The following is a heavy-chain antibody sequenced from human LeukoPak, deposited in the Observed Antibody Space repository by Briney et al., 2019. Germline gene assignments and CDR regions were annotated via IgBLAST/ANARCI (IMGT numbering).Heavy chain of an antibody. V-gene: IGHV3-49*04. J-gene: IGHJ4*02. CDR3: TRGVYQLLYFDY. CDR2: IRSTAYGATT. CDR1: GFIFGDYA. Sequence: GGSLRLSCTASGFIFGDYAMSWVRQAPEKGLEWVAFIRSTAYGATTGYAASVKDRFTISRDDSKRIAYLQMNSLKTNDTAVYYCTRGVYQLLYFDYWGQGALVTVSS. D-gene: IGHD6-13*01.